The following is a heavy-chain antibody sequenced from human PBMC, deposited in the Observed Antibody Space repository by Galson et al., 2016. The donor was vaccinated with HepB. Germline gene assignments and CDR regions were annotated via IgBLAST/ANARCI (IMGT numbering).Heavy chain of an antibody. CDR3: ARGEAQQLARRGDPFDI. J-gene: IGHJ3*02. CDR1: GFTFNNYW. D-gene: IGHD6-13*01. Sequence: SLRLSCAASGFTFNNYWMSWIRQAPGKGLEWVAIIWYDGTNKYYADSVKGRFTISRDNSKNTVYLQVNNLRAEDTAVYYCARGEAQQLARRGDPFDIWGQGTMVTVSS. V-gene: IGHV3-33*08. CDR2: IWYDGTNK.